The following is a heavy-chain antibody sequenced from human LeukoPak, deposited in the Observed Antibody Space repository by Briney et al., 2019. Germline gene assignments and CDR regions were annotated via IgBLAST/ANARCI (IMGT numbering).Heavy chain of an antibody. CDR1: GFTFSSYA. Sequence: GGSLRLSCAASGFTFSSYAMSWVRQAPGKGLEWVANIKQDGSEKYYVDSVKGRFTISRDNAENSLYLQMNSLTAEDTAVYYCARYGVDSSGYYFFDYWGQGTLVTVSS. V-gene: IGHV3-7*01. CDR3: ARYGVDSSGYYFFDY. CDR2: IKQDGSEK. J-gene: IGHJ4*02. D-gene: IGHD6-19*01.